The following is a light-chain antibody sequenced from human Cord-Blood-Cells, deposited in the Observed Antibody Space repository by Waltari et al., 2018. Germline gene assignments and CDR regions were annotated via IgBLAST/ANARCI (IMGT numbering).Light chain of an antibody. CDR1: QSISSY. V-gene: IGKV1-39*01. CDR3: QQSYSTPPYT. CDR2: AAS. Sequence: DIQITQSPSSLSASVGDRFTITCRASQSISSYLNWYQQKPGKAPKLLIYAASSLQSGVPSRFSGSGSGTDFTLTISSLQPEDFATYYCQQSYSTPPYTFGQGTKLEIK. J-gene: IGKJ2*01.